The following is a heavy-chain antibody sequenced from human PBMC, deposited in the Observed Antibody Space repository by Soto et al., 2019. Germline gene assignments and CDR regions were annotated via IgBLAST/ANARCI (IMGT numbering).Heavy chain of an antibody. CDR3: ATVPWQSLGGYAFDI. J-gene: IGHJ3*02. Sequence: QVQLQESGPGLVKPSETLSRTCTVSGGSINSYYWSWIRQPPGKGLEWIVYIYYSWSTNYKPSLKRRPTISADTSNNQCTLELSSVTAADTAVYYCATVPWQSLGGYAFDIWGQGTMVPVSS. CDR1: GGSINSYY. CDR2: IYYSWST. D-gene: IGHD6-19*01. V-gene: IGHV4-59*01.